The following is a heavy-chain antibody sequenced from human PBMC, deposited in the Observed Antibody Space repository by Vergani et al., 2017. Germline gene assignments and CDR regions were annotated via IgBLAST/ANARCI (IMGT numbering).Heavy chain of an antibody. CDR1: GFMFSNYW. Sequence: EVQLVESGGGLVQPGGSLRLSCAASGFMFSNYWMNWVRQAPGKGLEWVANIKQDGSEKYYVDSVRGRFTISRDNAKNSLYLQMNSLRAEDTAVYHCARDRAYDYGGNSGVDAFDIWGQGTMVTVSS. J-gene: IGHJ3*02. V-gene: IGHV3-7*01. CDR2: IKQDGSEK. CDR3: ARDRAYDYGGNSGVDAFDI. D-gene: IGHD4-23*01.